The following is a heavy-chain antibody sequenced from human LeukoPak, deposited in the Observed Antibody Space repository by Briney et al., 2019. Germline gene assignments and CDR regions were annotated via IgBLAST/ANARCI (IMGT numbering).Heavy chain of an antibody. CDR3: AKYVSTKGPPYALDV. CDR2: LWYDGSNR. V-gene: IGHV3-33*03. Sequence: GRSLRLSCAASGFTFGSYGMHWVRQAPGKGLEWVAVLWYDGSNRYYEDSVKGRFTISRDNSKDTLYLQMNSLRAEDTAVYYCAKYVSTKGPPYALDVWGQGTTVTVSS. D-gene: IGHD2/OR15-2a*01. J-gene: IGHJ6*02. CDR1: GFTFGSYG.